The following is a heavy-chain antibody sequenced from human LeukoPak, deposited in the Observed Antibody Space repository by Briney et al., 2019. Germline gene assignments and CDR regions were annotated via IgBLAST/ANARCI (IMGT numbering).Heavy chain of an antibody. Sequence: GGSLRLSCGASGFSFISYGMHWVRQAPGKGLEWVGVISDDGRRKDYADSVKGRFTISRDNSKDTLYLQMNSLGAEDTDVYYCAKRPSDYGDYVSYFDYWGQGTLVTVFS. V-gene: IGHV3-30*18. D-gene: IGHD4-17*01. CDR2: ISDDGRRK. J-gene: IGHJ4*02. CDR1: GFSFISYG. CDR3: AKRPSDYGDYVSYFDY.